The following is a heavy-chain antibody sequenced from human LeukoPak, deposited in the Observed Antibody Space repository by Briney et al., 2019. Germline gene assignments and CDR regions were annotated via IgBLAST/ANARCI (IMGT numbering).Heavy chain of an antibody. CDR2: IYTSGST. CDR1: GGSISSGSYY. D-gene: IGHD6-13*01. Sequence: TSETLSLTCTVSGGSISSGSYYWSWIRQPAGKGLEWIGRIYTSGSTNYNPSLKSRVTISVDTSKNQFSLKLSSVTAADTAVYYCARVSAAAGTWYFDLWGRGTLVTVSS. CDR3: ARVSAAAGTWYFDL. V-gene: IGHV4-61*02. J-gene: IGHJ2*01.